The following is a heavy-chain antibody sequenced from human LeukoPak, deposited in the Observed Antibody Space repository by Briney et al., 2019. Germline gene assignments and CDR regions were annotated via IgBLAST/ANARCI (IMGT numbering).Heavy chain of an antibody. J-gene: IGHJ4*02. CDR3: ARSYDSSGYYYY. CDR1: GYTFTSYG. V-gene: IGHV1-18*01. CDR2: ISAYNGNT. D-gene: IGHD3-22*01. Sequence: GASVKVSCKASGYTFTSYGISWVRQAPGQGLEWMGWISAYNGNTNYAQKLQGRVTMTTDTSTSTACMELRSLRSDDTAVYYCARSYDSSGYYYYWGQGTLVTVSS.